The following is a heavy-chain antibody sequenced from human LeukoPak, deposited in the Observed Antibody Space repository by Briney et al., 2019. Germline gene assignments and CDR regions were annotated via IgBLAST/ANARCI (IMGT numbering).Heavy chain of an antibody. V-gene: IGHV1-18*01. D-gene: IGHD1-26*01. J-gene: IGHJ5*02. Sequence: ASVKVSCKASGCTFTSYDISWVRQAPGQGLEWMGWISTYNGNTNYAQKLQGRVTMTTDTITTTAYMELRSLRSDDTAVYYCARDHSGNWFDPWGQGTLVTVSS. CDR3: ARDHSGNWFDP. CDR2: ISTYNGNT. CDR1: GCTFTSYD.